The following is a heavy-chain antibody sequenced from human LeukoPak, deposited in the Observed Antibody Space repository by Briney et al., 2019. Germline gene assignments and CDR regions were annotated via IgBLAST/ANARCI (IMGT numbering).Heavy chain of an antibody. V-gene: IGHV1-69*11. J-gene: IGHJ3*02. Sequence: ASVKVSCKASGGTFSSYAISWVRQAPGQGLEWMGRIIPILGTANYAQKFQGRVTITTDESTSTAYMELSSLRSEDTAVYYCAREIGNDFWSGYSPLVAFDIWGQGTMVTVSS. CDR1: GGTFSSYA. CDR2: IIPILGTA. CDR3: AREIGNDFWSGYSPLVAFDI. D-gene: IGHD3-3*01.